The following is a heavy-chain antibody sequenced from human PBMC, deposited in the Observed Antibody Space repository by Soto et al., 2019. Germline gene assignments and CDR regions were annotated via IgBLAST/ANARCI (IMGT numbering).Heavy chain of an antibody. J-gene: IGHJ6*02. CDR3: IYRRASSDYHGLDV. CDR2: IYWNDDR. D-gene: IGHD2-21*01. Sequence: QFTLKESGPTLVKPTQTLALTCTFSGFSLTTGGVGVGWIRQPPGRSLEWLAVIYWNDDRRRSPSLENRLTITKDTSKNQVVLTMTNMDPVDTATYYCIYRRASSDYHGLDVWGQGTPVTVSS. V-gene: IGHV2-5*01. CDR1: GFSLTTGGVG.